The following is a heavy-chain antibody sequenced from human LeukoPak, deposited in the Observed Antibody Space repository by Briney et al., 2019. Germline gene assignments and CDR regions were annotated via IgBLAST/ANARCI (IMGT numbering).Heavy chain of an antibody. CDR1: GFTFTSSA. V-gene: IGHV1-58*01. CDR3: AADSSTSCYGVGECYYYYYGMDV. Sequence: SVKVSCKASGFTFTSSAVQWVRQARGQRLEWIGWIVVGSGNTNYAQKFQERVTITRDMSTSTAYMELSSLRSEGTAVYYCAADSSTSCYGVGECYYYYYGMDVWGKGTTVTVSS. D-gene: IGHD2-2*01. J-gene: IGHJ6*04. CDR2: IVVGSGNT.